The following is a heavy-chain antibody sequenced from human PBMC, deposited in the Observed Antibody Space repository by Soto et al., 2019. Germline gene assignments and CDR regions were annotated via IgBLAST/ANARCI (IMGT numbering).Heavy chain of an antibody. CDR2: TSGGGGSA. Sequence: GGSLRLSCAASGFTFSSYAMRWVRQAPGKGLEWVSATSGGGGSAFYADSVKGRFTISRDNSKNTLYLQMNSLRAEDTAVYFCAKGAGYSSSWLSPSFDYWGQGTLVTVSS. D-gene: IGHD6-13*01. V-gene: IGHV3-23*01. CDR1: GFTFSSYA. CDR3: AKGAGYSSSWLSPSFDY. J-gene: IGHJ4*02.